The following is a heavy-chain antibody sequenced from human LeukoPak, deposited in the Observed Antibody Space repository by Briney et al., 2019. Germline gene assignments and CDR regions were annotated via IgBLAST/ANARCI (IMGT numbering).Heavy chain of an antibody. J-gene: IGHJ3*02. D-gene: IGHD6-13*01. CDR2: IYPKSGDT. V-gene: IGHV1-2*02. Sequence: ASVKVSCTASGYTFTDYYMRWVRQAPGQGLEWMGYIYPKSGDTNYEKKFQGRVTMTRDTSMNTVYMELTRLRSDDTAVYYCARDEAADGTNALDIWGQGTMVTVSS. CDR1: GYTFTDYY. CDR3: ARDEAADGTNALDI.